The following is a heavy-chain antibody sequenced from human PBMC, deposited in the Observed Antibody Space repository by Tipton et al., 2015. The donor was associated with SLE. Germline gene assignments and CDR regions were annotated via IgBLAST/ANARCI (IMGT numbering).Heavy chain of an antibody. CDR3: ATHVGNALDY. V-gene: IGHV3-30-3*01. Sequence: SLRLSCAASGFTFSNYAMHWVRQAPGKGLEWVAVISYDESNKNYADSVKGRFTISRDNHKNTLYLQMNSLRDEDTAVYYCATHVGNALDYWGQGTLVSVSA. CDR1: GFTFSNYA. CDR2: ISYDESNK. J-gene: IGHJ4*02. D-gene: IGHD2-15*01.